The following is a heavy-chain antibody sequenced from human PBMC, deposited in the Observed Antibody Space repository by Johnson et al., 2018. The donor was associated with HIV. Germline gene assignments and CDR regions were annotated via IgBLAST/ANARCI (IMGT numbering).Heavy chain of an antibody. V-gene: IGHV3-33*06. CDR3: AKDFVTHGAFDI. D-gene: IGHD2-21*01. Sequence: QVQLVESGGGVVQPERSLRLSCAASGFTFSSSGMLWVRQAPGKGLEWVAVIWYDGTNEYSADSVKGRFTISRDNSKNTLYLQMNSLRAEDTAVYYCAKDFVTHGAFDIWGQGTMVTVSS. CDR2: IWYDGTNE. CDR1: GFTFSSSG. J-gene: IGHJ3*02.